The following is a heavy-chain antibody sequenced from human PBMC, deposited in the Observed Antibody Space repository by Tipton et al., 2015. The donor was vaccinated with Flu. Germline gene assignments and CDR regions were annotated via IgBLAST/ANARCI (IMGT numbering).Heavy chain of an antibody. V-gene: IGHV5-51*03. J-gene: IGHJ5*02. Sequence: QLVQSGAEVKKPGESLKISCKGSGYSFTSYWIGWVRPMPGKGLEWLGIIYPGDSDTRYSPSFQGQVTISADKSISTAYLQWSSLKASDTAMYYCARRLFWSGYYTGPGGDWFDPWGQGTLVTVSS. CDR2: IYPGDSDT. CDR1: GYSFTSYW. CDR3: ARRLFWSGYYTGPGGDWFDP. D-gene: IGHD3-3*01.